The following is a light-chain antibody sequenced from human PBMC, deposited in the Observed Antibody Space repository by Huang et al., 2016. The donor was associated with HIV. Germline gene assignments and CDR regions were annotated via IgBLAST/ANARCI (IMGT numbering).Light chain of an antibody. CDR2: AAS. CDR3: QQYFGSPPT. V-gene: IGKV1-NL1*01. J-gene: IGKJ2*01. CDR1: QAISNS. Sequence: DIQMTQSPSSLSASEGDSVIITCRASQAISNSLAWYQQEPGKAPKLLLSAASRLESGVPSRFSGSGSGTDYILTITSLQPEDFATYYCQQYFGSPPTFGQGTNLDIK.